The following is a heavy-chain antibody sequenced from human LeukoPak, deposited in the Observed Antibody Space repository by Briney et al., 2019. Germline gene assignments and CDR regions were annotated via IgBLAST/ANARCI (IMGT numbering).Heavy chain of an antibody. CDR2: IRYDGSDK. CDR3: AKDRGDYFDTTSQSFDS. Sequence: GGCLRLSCAPSGFILSSFDMHWVRQAPGKGLEWVASIRYDGSDKYYADSVKGRFTVSRDNSQNTLYLQMSSLKTEDTAVYYCAKDRGDYFDTTSQSFDSWGQGTLVTVSS. D-gene: IGHD3-22*01. J-gene: IGHJ4*02. V-gene: IGHV3-30*02. CDR1: GFILSSFD.